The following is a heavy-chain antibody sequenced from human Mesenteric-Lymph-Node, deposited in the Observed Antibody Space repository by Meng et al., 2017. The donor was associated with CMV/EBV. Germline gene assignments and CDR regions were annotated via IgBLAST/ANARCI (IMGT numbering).Heavy chain of an antibody. CDR3: ARGKVGATHDYYGMDV. CDR2: IIPIFGTA. J-gene: IGHJ6*02. D-gene: IGHD1-26*01. Sequence: SVKVSCKASGGTFSSYAISWVRQAPGQGLEWMGGIIPIFGTANYAQKFQGRVTITTDESTSTAYMELSSLRSEDTAVYYCARGKVGATHDYYGMDVWGQGTTVTVSS. CDR1: GGTFSSYA. V-gene: IGHV1-69*05.